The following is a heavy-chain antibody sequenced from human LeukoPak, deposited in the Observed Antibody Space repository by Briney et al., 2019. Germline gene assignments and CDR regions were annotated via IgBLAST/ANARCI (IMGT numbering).Heavy chain of an antibody. CDR2: IYYSGST. CDR1: GGSISSGNYY. D-gene: IGHD3-10*01. Sequence: PSETLSLTCTVSGGSISSGNYYWSWIRQPPGTGLEWIGYIYYSGSTNYNPSLKSRVSISVDTSKNQFSLKLSSVTAADTAVYYCARVLSYYGSGGAFGYWGQGTLVTVSS. CDR3: ARVLSYYGSGGAFGY. V-gene: IGHV4-61*01. J-gene: IGHJ4*02.